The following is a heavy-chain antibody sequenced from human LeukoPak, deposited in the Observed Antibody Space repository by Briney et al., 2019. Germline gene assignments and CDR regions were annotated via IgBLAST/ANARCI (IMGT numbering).Heavy chain of an antibody. Sequence: ASVKVSCKASGYTFINYDFSWVRQAPGQGLEWMGWISTYNGNTNYAQKLQGRVTMTTDTSTSTAYMELRSLRSEDAAVYYCARQYSDILTGYHRGELYWYFDLWGRGTLVTVSS. CDR1: GYTFINYD. V-gene: IGHV1-18*01. J-gene: IGHJ2*01. CDR2: ISTYNGNT. CDR3: ARQYSDILTGYHRGELYWYFDL. D-gene: IGHD3-9*01.